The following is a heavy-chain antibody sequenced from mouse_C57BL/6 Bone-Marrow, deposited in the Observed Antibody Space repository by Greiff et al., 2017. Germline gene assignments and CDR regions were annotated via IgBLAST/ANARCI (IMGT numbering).Heavy chain of an antibody. J-gene: IGHJ4*01. CDR2: IWSGGST. D-gene: IGHD6-1*01. Sequence: QVQLQQSGPGLVQPSQSLSITCTVSGFSLTSYGVHWVRQSPGKGLEWLGVIWSGGSTDYNAAFISRLSISKDNSKSQVIFKMHSLQADDKAIYYGARNSLLYYYAMDYWGQGTSVTVSS. CDR3: ARNSLLYYYAMDY. V-gene: IGHV2-2*01. CDR1: GFSLTSYG.